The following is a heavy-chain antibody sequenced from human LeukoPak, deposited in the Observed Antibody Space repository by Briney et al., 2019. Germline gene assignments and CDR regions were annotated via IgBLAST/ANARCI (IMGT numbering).Heavy chain of an antibody. CDR3: AREGFLDY. V-gene: IGHV3-7*01. CDR2: MNQDGSEK. J-gene: IGHJ4*02. CDR1: GFTFSRSW. D-gene: IGHD3-3*01. Sequence: GGSLGLSCAASGFTFSRSWMSWVRQAPGKGLEWVANMNQDGSEKNYVDSVKGRFTISRDNGKNSLYLQMNSLRAEDTAVYYCAREGFLDYWGQGTLVTVSS.